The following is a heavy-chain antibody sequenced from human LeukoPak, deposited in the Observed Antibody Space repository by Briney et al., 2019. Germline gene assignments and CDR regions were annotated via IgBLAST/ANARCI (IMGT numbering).Heavy chain of an antibody. CDR3: ARDCSSTNCYRGGFDP. CDR1: GFTFGSYW. Sequence: GGSLRLSCAASGFTFGSYWMSWVRQAPGKGLEWVANIKQDGSEKYYVDSVKGRFTIYRDNGQNSLYLQINSLRAEDTAVYYCARDCSSTNCYRGGFDPWGQGTLVTVSS. D-gene: IGHD2-2*01. CDR2: IKQDGSEK. V-gene: IGHV3-7*01. J-gene: IGHJ5*02.